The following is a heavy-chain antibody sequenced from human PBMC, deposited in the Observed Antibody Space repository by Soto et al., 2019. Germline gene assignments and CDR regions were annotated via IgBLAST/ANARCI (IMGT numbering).Heavy chain of an antibody. CDR1: GGSISSSSYY. Sequence: PSETLSLTCTVSGGSISSSSYYWGWIRQPPGKGLEWIGSIYYSGSTYYNTSLKSRVTISVDTSKNQFSLKLSSVTAADTAVYYCARHRRERLEWLFDYYYGMDVWGQGTTVTVS. CDR2: IYYSGST. J-gene: IGHJ6*02. V-gene: IGHV4-39*01. CDR3: ARHRRERLEWLFDYYYGMDV. D-gene: IGHD3-3*01.